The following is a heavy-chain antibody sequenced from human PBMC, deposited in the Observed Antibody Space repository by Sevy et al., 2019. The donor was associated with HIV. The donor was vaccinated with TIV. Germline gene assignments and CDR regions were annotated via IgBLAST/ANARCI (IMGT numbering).Heavy chain of an antibody. D-gene: IGHD3-22*01. V-gene: IGHV3-33*01. CDR1: RFTFSNYA. CDR3: ARGGYYYDNAAYYALDS. Sequence: RGSLRLSCAATRFTFSNYAMHWVRQAPGKGMEWVAIIWSDGAYQYHGDSVKGRFTISRDNSKNTLYLQMNNVRVEDTAVYYCARGGYYYDNAAYYALDSWGQGTLVTVSS. CDR2: IWSDGAYQ. J-gene: IGHJ5*01.